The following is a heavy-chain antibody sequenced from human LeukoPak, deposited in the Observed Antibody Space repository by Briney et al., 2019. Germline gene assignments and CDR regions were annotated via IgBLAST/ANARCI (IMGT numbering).Heavy chain of an antibody. CDR3: ARHISEALAGSIGGY. V-gene: IGHV3-21*01. D-gene: IGHD6-19*01. CDR1: GFTFSSYS. CDR2: ISSSTGYI. J-gene: IGHJ4*02. Sequence: PGGSLRLSCAASGFTFSSYSMNWVRQAPGKGLEWVSSISSSTGYIYYADSVKGRFTISRDNAKNSLFLQMDSLRAEDTAVYYCARHISEALAGSIGGYWGQGTLVTVSS.